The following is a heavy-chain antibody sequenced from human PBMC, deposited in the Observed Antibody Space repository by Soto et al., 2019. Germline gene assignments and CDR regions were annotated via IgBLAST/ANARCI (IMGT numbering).Heavy chain of an antibody. J-gene: IGHJ4*02. CDR3: PKWEYYDI. V-gene: IGHV3-23*01. CDR1: GFTFSNYG. CDR2: IIGGGGNT. Sequence: PXGSLRLSCAASGFTFSNYGMSWVRQAPGKGLDWVSAIIGGGGNTYYADSVKGRFTISRDNSKNTLYLQMNSLRAEDTAVYYCPKWEYYDIWGQGTLVTVSS. D-gene: IGHD3-22*01.